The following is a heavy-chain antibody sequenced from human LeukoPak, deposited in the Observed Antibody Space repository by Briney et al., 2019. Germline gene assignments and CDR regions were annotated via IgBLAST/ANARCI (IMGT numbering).Heavy chain of an antibody. CDR3: ARLTTVTIVLYYYYYMDV. V-gene: IGHV4-34*01. J-gene: IGHJ6*03. CDR1: GGSFSGYY. Sequence: PSETLSLTCAVYGGSFSGYYWSWIRQPPGKGLEWIGEINHSGSTNYNPSLKSRVTISVDTSKNQFSLKLSSVTAADTAVYYCARLTTVTIVLYYYYYMDVWGKGTTVTISS. D-gene: IGHD4-17*01. CDR2: INHSGST.